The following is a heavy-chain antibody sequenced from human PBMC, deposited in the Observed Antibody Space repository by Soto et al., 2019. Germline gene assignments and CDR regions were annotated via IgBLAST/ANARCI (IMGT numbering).Heavy chain of an antibody. CDR1: GYTFTSYG. CDR2: ISAYNGNT. V-gene: IGHV1-18*01. D-gene: IGHD2-2*03. CDR3: ARMDIVVVPAAYYYYGMDV. Sequence: ASVKVSCKASGYTFTSYGISWVRQAPGQGLEWMGWISAYNGNTNYVQKLQGRVTMTTDTSTSTAYMELRSLRSDDTAVYYCARMDIVVVPAAYYYYGMDVWGQGTTVTVSS. J-gene: IGHJ6*02.